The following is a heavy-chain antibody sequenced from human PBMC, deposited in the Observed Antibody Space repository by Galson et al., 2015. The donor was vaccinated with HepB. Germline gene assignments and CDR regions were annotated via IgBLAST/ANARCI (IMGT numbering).Heavy chain of an antibody. V-gene: IGHV1-18*01. CDR3: ARARYSSSPPDY. CDR2: ISAYNGYT. J-gene: IGHJ4*02. Sequence: SVKVSCKASGYSFTNYGISWVRQAPGQGLEWMGWISAYNGYTNYAQKFQGRVTMTTDKSTSTAYMALRSLRSDDTAVYYCARARYSSSPPDYWGQGTLVTVSS. D-gene: IGHD6-6*01. CDR1: GYSFTNYG.